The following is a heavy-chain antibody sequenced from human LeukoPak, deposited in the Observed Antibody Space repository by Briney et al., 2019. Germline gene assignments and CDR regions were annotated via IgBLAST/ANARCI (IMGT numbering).Heavy chain of an antibody. J-gene: IGHJ4*02. CDR3: ASTPTVTTDDDY. CDR2: INGDGYSI. V-gene: IGHV3-74*01. D-gene: IGHD4-17*01. Sequence: GGSLRLSCAASGFAFSGYWMHWVRQAPGKGLVWLSRINGDGYSISYADSVKGRFTISRDNAKKTLYLQMNSLRAEDTAVYYCASTPTVTTDDDYWGQGTLVTVSS. CDR1: GFAFSGYW.